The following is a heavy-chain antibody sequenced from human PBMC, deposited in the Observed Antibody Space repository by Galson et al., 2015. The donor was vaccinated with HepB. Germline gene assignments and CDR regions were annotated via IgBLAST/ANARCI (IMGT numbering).Heavy chain of an antibody. J-gene: IGHJ4*02. D-gene: IGHD3-9*01. CDR3: ARSYFDILTGYFDY. V-gene: IGHV4-59*08. CDR1: GGSISSYY. CDR2: IYYSGST. Sequence: ETLSLTCTVSGGSISSYYWSWIRQPPGKGLEWIGYIYYSGSTNYNPSLKSRVTISVDTSKNQFSLKLSSVTAADTAVYYCARSYFDILTGYFDYWGQGTLVTVSS.